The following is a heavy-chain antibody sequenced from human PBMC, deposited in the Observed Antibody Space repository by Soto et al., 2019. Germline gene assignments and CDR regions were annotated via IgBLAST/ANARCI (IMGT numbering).Heavy chain of an antibody. D-gene: IGHD3-16*01. CDR3: ARDNGKGSLIRYYYGMDV. CDR1: GYTFTGYY. J-gene: IGHJ6*02. V-gene: IGHV1-2*04. CDR2: INPNSGGT. Sequence: RVSVKVCCEASGYTFTGYYIHWVRQAPGQGLEWMGWINPNSGGTNYAQKFQGWVTMTRDTSISTAYMELSRLRSDDTAVYYCARDNGKGSLIRYYYGMDVWGQGTTVTVSS.